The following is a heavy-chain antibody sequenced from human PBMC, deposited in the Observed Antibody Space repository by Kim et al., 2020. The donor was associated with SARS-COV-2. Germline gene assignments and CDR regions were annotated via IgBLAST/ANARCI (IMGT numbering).Heavy chain of an antibody. V-gene: IGHV3-11*01. Sequence: YDAESVKGRVTISRDNAKNSLYLQMNSLRAEDTAVYYCAREYGSGYAAFDYWGQGTLVTVSS. J-gene: IGHJ4*02. CDR3: AREYGSGYAAFDY. D-gene: IGHD3-10*01.